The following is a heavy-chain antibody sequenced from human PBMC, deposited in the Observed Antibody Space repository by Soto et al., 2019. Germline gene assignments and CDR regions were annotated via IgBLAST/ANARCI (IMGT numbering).Heavy chain of an antibody. Sequence: PSETLSLTCTVSGGSISSGAYFWSWIRQPPGEALEWIGYIYYTGDTHYSPSLKSRVTISIDTSKNQFSLKLSSVTAADTAVYYCARRCIKSSAPCDTWLDPWGQGTLVT. D-gene: IGHD2-21*01. V-gene: IGHV4-30-4*01. CDR2: IYYTGDT. CDR3: ARRCIKSSAPCDTWLDP. CDR1: GGSISSGAYF. J-gene: IGHJ5*02.